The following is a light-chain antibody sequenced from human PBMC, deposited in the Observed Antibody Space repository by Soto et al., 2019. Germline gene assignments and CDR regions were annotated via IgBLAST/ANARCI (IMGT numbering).Light chain of an antibody. CDR2: SNN. CDR3: AAWDDSLNGPV. J-gene: IGLJ2*01. CDR1: SSNIGSNT. Sequence: QSVLTQPPSASGTPGQRFTISCSGSSSNIGSNTVNWYQQLPGTAPKLLIHSNNQRPSGVPDRFSGSKSGTSASLAISGLQSEDEADYYCAAWDDSLNGPVFGGGTKLTVL. V-gene: IGLV1-44*01.